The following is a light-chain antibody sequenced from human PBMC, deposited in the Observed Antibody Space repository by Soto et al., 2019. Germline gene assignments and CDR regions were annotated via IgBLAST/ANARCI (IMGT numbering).Light chain of an antibody. Sequence: EIVLTQSPGTLSLSPGERATLSCRASQSVYSNYLAWYQQKPGQAPRLLMYDASTRATGIPDRFSGSGSGTHFTLTISRLEPEDFALYYCQQYGSSPPLTFGGGTKVEIK. CDR1: QSVYSNY. CDR2: DAS. V-gene: IGKV3-20*01. CDR3: QQYGSSPPLT. J-gene: IGKJ4*01.